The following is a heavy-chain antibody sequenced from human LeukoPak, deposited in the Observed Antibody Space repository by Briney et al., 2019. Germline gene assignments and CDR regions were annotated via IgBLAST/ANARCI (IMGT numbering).Heavy chain of an antibody. CDR1: GFTFSSYG. D-gene: IGHD4-11*01. CDR2: TSGSGDTT. J-gene: IGHJ5*02. CDR3: AKDPTAVARWFDP. Sequence: PGGSLRLSCAASGFTFSSYGMSWVRQAPGKGLEWVSTTSGSGDTTYYADSVKGRFTISRDNSKNTLYLQMNNLRAEDTAVYYCAKDPTAVARWFDPWGQGTLVTVSS. V-gene: IGHV3-23*01.